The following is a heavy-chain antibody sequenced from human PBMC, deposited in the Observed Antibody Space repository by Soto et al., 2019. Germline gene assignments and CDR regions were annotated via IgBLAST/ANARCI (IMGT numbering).Heavy chain of an antibody. V-gene: IGHV4-39*07. J-gene: IGHJ6*03. CDR1: GGSISSSSYY. D-gene: IGHD3-3*01. CDR2: IYYSGST. CDR3: ARSTGGYDFWSGYSKEHYYYYYYMDV. Sequence: SETLSLTCTVSGGSISSSSYYWGWIRQPPGKGLEWIGSIYYSGSTYYNPSLKSRVTISVDTSKNQFSLKLSSVTAADTAVYYCARSTGGYDFWSGYSKEHYYYYYYMDVWGKGTTVPVSS.